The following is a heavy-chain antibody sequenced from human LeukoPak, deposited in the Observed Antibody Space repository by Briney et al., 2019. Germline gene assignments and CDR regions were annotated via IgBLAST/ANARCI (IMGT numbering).Heavy chain of an antibody. J-gene: IGHJ4*02. D-gene: IGHD1/OR15-1a*01. V-gene: IGHV3-23*01. CDR3: AKAKIRTIINDY. Sequence: GGTLRLSCAASGFTFSSYGMSRVRQAPGKGLEWVSAISGSGGSTYYADSVKGRFTISRDNSKNTLYLQMNSLRAEDTAVYYCAKAKIRTIINDYWGQGTLVTVSS. CDR1: GFTFSSYG. CDR2: ISGSGGST.